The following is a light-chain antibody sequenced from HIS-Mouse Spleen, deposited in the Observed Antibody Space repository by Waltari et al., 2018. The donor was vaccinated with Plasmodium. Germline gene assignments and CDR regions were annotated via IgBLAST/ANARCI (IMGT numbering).Light chain of an antibody. CDR1: ALPKKY. V-gene: IGLV3-10*01. CDR3: YSTDSSGNHRV. CDR2: EDS. J-gene: IGLJ3*02. Sequence: SYELTQPSSVSVSPGHTARITCSGEALPKKYAYWYQQKSVQPPVLVIYEDSKRPSGIPERFSGSSSGTMATLTISGAQVEDEADYYCYSTDSSGNHRVFGGGTKLTVL.